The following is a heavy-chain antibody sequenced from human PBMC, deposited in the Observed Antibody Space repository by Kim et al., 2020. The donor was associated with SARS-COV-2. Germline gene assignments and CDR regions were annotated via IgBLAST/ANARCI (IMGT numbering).Heavy chain of an antibody. CDR2: ISSSSSYI. D-gene: IGHD2-8*02. CDR1: GFTFSSYS. J-gene: IGHJ4*02. Sequence: GGSLRLSCAASGFTFSSYSMNWVRQAPGKGLEWVSSISSSSSYIYYADSVKGRFTISRDNAKNSLYLQMNSLRAEDTAVYYCARHSFTPKTRILYSWALTGWGQGTLVTVSS. V-gene: IGHV3-21*01. CDR3: ARHSFTPKTRILYSWALTG.